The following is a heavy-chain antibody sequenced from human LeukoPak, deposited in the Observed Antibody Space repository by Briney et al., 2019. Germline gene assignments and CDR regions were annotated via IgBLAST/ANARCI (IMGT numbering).Heavy chain of an antibody. CDR1: GGSVSSGDYY. Sequence: SETLSLTCTASGGSVSSGDYYWSWIRQPAGKGLEWIGRIHTNERTNYNPSLKSRVTISLDTSKNQFSLKLSSVTAADTAVYYCATSTYHDSSGYYYFDYWGQGTLVTVSS. CDR2: IHTNERT. CDR3: ATSTYHDSSGYYYFDY. D-gene: IGHD3-22*01. J-gene: IGHJ4*02. V-gene: IGHV4-61*02.